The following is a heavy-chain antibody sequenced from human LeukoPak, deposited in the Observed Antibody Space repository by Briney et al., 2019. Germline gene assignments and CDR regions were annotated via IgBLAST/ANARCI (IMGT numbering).Heavy chain of an antibody. CDR1: GGSLSSYY. D-gene: IGHD5-18*01. V-gene: IGHV4-59*01. J-gene: IGHJ4*02. Sequence: SETLSLTCTVSGGSLSSYYWSWIRQSPGKGLEWIGYIYYNGNSNYNPSLKSRVTISVDTSKNQFSLKLSSVTAADTAVYYCARGEQLWFLDNWGQGTLVTVSS. CDR2: IYYNGNS. CDR3: ARGEQLWFLDN.